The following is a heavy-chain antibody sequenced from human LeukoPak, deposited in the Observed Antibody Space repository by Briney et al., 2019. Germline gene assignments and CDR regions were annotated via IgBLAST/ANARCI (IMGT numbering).Heavy chain of an antibody. CDR3: ARVVQSFGPRYYDY. CDR1: GYSFTSYW. J-gene: IGHJ4*02. V-gene: IGHV5-51*01. D-gene: IGHD2-15*01. CDR2: IYPGDSDT. Sequence: GESLKISCEGSGYSFTSYWIGWVRQMPGKGLEWMGIIYPGDSDTRYGPSFQGKVNISADKSISTAYPQWSSLKTSDTAMYYCARVVQSFGPRYYDYWGQGTLVTVSS.